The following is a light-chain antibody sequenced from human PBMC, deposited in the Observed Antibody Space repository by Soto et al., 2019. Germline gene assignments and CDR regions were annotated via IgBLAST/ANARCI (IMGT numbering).Light chain of an antibody. CDR2: MNS. J-gene: IGKJ2*01. Sequence: DIVMTQSPLSLSVTPGEPASISCRSSQSLLHSNGYYYLDWYLQKPGQSPQVLIYMNSNRASGVPDRFSGSGSGTDFTLKISRVEAEDVGVYYCMQTLQTRTFGQGTKLEIK. CDR1: QSLLHSNGYYY. V-gene: IGKV2-28*01. CDR3: MQTLQTRT.